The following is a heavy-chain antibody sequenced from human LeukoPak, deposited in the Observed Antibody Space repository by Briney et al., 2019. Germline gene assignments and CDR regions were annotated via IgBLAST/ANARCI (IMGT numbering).Heavy chain of an antibody. Sequence: PGGSLRLSCAASGFTVSSNYMSWVRQAPGEGLEWVSVIYSGGSTYYADSVKGRFTISRDNSKNSLYLQMNSLRAEDTAVYYCARDFGIVVVPAAITAYYYMDVWGKGTTVTVSS. V-gene: IGHV3-66*01. CDR3: ARDFGIVVVPAAITAYYYMDV. D-gene: IGHD2-2*01. CDR1: GFTVSSNY. J-gene: IGHJ6*03. CDR2: IYSGGST.